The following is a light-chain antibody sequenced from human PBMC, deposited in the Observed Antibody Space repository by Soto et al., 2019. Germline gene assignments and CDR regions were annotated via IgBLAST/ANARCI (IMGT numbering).Light chain of an antibody. J-gene: IGKJ1*01. V-gene: IGKV1-5*01. CDR1: QKISGW. Sequence: DIQMTQYPSTLSASIRDRVTITCRASQKISGWLAWYQQKPGKAPKLLIYDASSLQSGVPSRFSGSGSGTEFTLTISSLQPDDFATYYCQQYNSDPLTFGQGTKVEIK. CDR3: QQYNSDPLT. CDR2: DAS.